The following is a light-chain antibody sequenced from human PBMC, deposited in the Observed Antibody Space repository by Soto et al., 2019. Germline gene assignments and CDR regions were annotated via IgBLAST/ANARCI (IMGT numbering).Light chain of an antibody. Sequence: HSLLAQPPSASLTPGQRVTISDSGSSPNIGTYSVSWYQQFPGTAPRLLIYSDNQRPSGVPDRFSASKSGASASLAISGLQSEDEADFYCAAWDDSLNGCVFGTGTKVTVL. CDR1: SPNIGTYS. V-gene: IGLV1-44*01. CDR3: AAWDDSLNGCV. CDR2: SDN. J-gene: IGLJ1*01.